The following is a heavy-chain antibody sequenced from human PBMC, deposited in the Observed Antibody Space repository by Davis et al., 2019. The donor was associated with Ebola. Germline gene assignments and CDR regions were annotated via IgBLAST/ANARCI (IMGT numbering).Heavy chain of an antibody. J-gene: IGHJ6*04. V-gene: IGHV4-39*01. D-gene: IGHD6-13*01. CDR2: IYYSGST. Sequence: SETLSLTCTVSGGSIISSSSYWGWIRQPPRKGLEWIGTIYYSGSTYYNPSLKSRITISVDMSKNQFSLRLSSVTAADTAVYYCARYPAIAAAGTGYYYGMDVWGKGTTVTVSS. CDR3: ARYPAIAAAGTGYYYGMDV. CDR1: GGSIISSSSY.